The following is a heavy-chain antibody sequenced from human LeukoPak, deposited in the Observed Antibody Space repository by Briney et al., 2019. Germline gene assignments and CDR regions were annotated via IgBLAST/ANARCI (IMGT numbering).Heavy chain of an antibody. CDR2: IYTSGST. CDR1: GGSISSGSYY. V-gene: IGHV4-61*02. D-gene: IGHD3-22*01. J-gene: IGHJ4*02. Sequence: PSETLSLTCTVSGGSISSGSYYWSWIRQPAGKGLEWIGRIYTSGSTNYNPSLKSRVTISVDTSKNQFSLKLSSVTAADTAVYYCARRSYYDSSGYYLDYWGQGTLVTVSS. CDR3: ARRSYYDSSGYYLDY.